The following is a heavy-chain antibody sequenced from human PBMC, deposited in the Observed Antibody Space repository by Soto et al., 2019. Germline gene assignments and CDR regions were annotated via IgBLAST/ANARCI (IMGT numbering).Heavy chain of an antibody. CDR3: VNHPLYGSGFDC. J-gene: IGHJ4*02. CDR2: ISWNGDDT. CDR1: GFTFDDYA. V-gene: IGHV3-9*01. Sequence: EVQLVESGGGLVQPGGSLRLSCAASGFTFDDYAIHWVRQIPGKGLECVSGISWNGDDTGYADSVKGRFTISRDNANNSLYQKMDSLKTEDTDMYYCVNHPLYGSGFDCWGQGTLVTVSS. D-gene: IGHD3-10*01.